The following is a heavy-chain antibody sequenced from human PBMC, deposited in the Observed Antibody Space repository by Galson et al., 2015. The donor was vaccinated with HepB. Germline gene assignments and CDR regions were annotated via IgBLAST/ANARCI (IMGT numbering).Heavy chain of an antibody. CDR2: ISSSSTYT. CDR1: GFTFSRYW. D-gene: IGHD3-22*01. J-gene: IGHJ4*02. V-gene: IGHV3-11*05. Sequence: SLRLSCAASGFTFSRYWMSWVRQAPGKGLEWVSYISSSSTYTNYADSVKGRFTISRDNAKNSLYLQMNSLRAEDTAVYYCARDYSSAYYWAREFRPYYFDYWGQGTLVTVSS. CDR3: ARDYSSAYYWAREFRPYYFDY.